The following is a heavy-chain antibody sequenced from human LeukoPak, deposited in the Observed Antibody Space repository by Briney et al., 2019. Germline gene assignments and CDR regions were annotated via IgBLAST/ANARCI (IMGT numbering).Heavy chain of an antibody. Sequence: PGGSLRLSCAASGFSFSNYAMNWVRQPPGKGLEWIGEIYHSGSTNYNPSLKSRVTISVDKSKNQFSLKLSSVTAADTAVYYCARDRDGYNYYFDYWGQGTLVTVSS. CDR3: ARDRDGYNYYFDY. J-gene: IGHJ4*02. CDR2: IYHSGST. V-gene: IGHV4-4*02. D-gene: IGHD5-24*01. CDR1: GFSFSNYAM.